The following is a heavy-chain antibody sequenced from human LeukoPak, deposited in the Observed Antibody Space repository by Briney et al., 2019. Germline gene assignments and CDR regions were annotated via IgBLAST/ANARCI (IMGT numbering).Heavy chain of an antibody. Sequence: ASVKVSCKVSGYTLTELSMHWVRQAPGKGLEWMGGFDPEDGETIYAQKFQGRVTMTEDTSTDTAYMELSSLRSEDAAVYYCATAHRGGYGDYRDAFDIWGQGTMVTVSS. CDR3: ATAHRGGYGDYRDAFDI. V-gene: IGHV1-24*01. J-gene: IGHJ3*02. CDR2: FDPEDGET. D-gene: IGHD4-17*01. CDR1: GYTLTELS.